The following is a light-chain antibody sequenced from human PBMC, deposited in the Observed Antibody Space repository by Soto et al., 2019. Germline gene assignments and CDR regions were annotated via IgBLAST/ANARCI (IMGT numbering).Light chain of an antibody. CDR1: TSDVGGYNY. V-gene: IGLV2-14*01. Sequence: QSALTQPASVSGSPGQSITISCTGTTSDVGGYNYVSWYQQHPGKVPKLLIHEVSNRPSGVSNRFSGSKSGNTASLTISGLQPEDEADYYCLSKTSSTSYVLGTGTKV. CDR3: LSKTSSTSYV. J-gene: IGLJ1*01. CDR2: EVS.